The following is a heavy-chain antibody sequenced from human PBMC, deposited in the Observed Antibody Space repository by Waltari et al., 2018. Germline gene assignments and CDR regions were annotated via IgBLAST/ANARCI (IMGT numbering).Heavy chain of an antibody. CDR3: ARRTGVWNPRGDAFDI. J-gene: IGHJ3*02. CDR1: GFTFSTYG. CDR2: IWYDGSNK. D-gene: IGHD1-1*01. Sequence: QVQLVESGGGGVQPGRSRRLSCAAAGFTFSTYGVPWARRGPGKGLGWVAVIWYDGSNKYYADSVKGRFTISRDNSKNTLYLQMNSLRAEDTAVYYCARRTGVWNPRGDAFDIWGQGTMVTVSS. V-gene: IGHV3-33*01.